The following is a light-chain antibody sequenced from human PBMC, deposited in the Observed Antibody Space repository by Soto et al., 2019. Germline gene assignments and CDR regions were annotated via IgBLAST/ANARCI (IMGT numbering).Light chain of an antibody. Sequence: QSALTQPASVSGSPGQSITISCTGTSSDVGDYNYVSWYQQHPGKAPKLIIYGVSNRPSGISNRFSGSKSGNTASLTVSGLQAEDEADYYCSSYTATNPLVFGGGTQLTVL. V-gene: IGLV2-14*01. CDR1: SSDVGDYNY. J-gene: IGLJ2*01. CDR2: GVS. CDR3: SSYTATNPLV.